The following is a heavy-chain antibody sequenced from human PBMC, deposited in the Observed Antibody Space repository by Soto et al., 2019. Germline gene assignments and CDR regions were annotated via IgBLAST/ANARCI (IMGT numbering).Heavy chain of an antibody. Sequence: QVQLQESGPGLVKPSQTLSLTCTVSGGSISSGDYYWSWIRQPPGKGLEWIGYIYYSRSTYYIPSLKSRLTLSVNTSMIQFSLELSFVTAADMAVYFSAILPTMDHDAFDIWRQGTMVTISS. J-gene: IGHJ3*02. CDR2: IYYSRST. D-gene: IGHD3-10*01. CDR1: GGSISSGDYY. V-gene: IGHV4-30-4*01. CDR3: AILPTMDHDAFDI.